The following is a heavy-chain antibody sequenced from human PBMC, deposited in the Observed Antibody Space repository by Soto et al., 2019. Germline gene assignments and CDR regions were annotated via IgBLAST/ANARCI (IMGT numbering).Heavy chain of an antibody. CDR1: WDSVSSTSTA. CDR3: ARGAYYSGWV. J-gene: IGHJ4*02. V-gene: IGHV6-1*01. D-gene: IGHD6-19*01. CDR2: TYYRSNWYS. Sequence: QVPLQQSGPGLVQPSHTLSLTCAIAWDSVSSTSTAWSWLRQSPSRGLEWLGRTYYRSNWYSDYAVSVKSLTTINPHTPKNQFSVHLKSVTPEDTAVYYCARGAYYSGWVWGQGTLVTVS.